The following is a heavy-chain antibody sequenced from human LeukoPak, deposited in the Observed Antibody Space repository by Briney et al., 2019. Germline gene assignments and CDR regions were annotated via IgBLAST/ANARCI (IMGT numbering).Heavy chain of an antibody. CDR2: IIPIFGTA. V-gene: IGHV1-69*13. CDR3: ARDFWSGYLPAGADY. CDR1: GGTFSSYA. J-gene: IGHJ4*02. Sequence: ASVKVSCKAFGGTFSSYAISWVRQAPGQGLEWMGGIIPIFGTANYAQKFRGRVTITADESTSTAYMELSSLRSEDTAVYYCARDFWSGYLPAGADYWGQGTLVTVSS. D-gene: IGHD3-3*01.